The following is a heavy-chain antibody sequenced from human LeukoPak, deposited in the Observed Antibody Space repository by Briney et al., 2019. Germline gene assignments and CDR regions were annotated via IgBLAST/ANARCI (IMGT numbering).Heavy chain of an antibody. Sequence: SETLSLTCTVSGGSISSYYWSWIRQPPGKGLEWIGYIYYSGSTNYNPSLKSRVTISVDTSKNQFSLKLSSVTAADTAVYYCARSPLSYDSSGTGVDYWGQGTLVTVSS. CDR3: ARSPLSYDSSGTGVDY. V-gene: IGHV4-59*01. CDR2: IYYSGST. D-gene: IGHD3-22*01. J-gene: IGHJ4*02. CDR1: GGSISSYY.